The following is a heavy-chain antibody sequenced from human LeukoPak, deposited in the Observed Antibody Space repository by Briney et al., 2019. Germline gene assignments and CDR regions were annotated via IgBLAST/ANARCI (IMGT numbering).Heavy chain of an antibody. CDR2: IKQDGSES. CDR1: GFTFRNYW. CDR3: ARGISSSWYY. J-gene: IGHJ4*02. D-gene: IGHD6-13*01. Sequence: GGSLRLSCAASGFTFRNYWMSWVRQAPGKGREWVANIKQDGSESYYVDSVKGRFTISRDNAENSLYLQMNSLRAEDTAVYYCARGISSSWYYWGQGTLVTVSS. V-gene: IGHV3-7*05.